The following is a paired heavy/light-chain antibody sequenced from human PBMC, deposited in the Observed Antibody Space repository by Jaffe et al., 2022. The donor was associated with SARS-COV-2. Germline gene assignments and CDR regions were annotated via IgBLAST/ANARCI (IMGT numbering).Light chain of an antibody. CDR2: WAS. V-gene: IGKV4-1*01. CDR3: QQYYITPWT. J-gene: IGKJ1*01. Sequence: DIVMTQSPDSLAVSLGERATINCKSSQNVLYSSNNKNYLAWYQQKPGQPPKLLIYWASTRESGVPDRFSGSGSGTDFTLTISSLQAEDVAVYYCQQYYITPWTFGQGTKVEIK. CDR1: QNVLYSSNNKNY.
Heavy chain of an antibody. CDR1: GFTFNNYA. J-gene: IGHJ4*02. CDR2: TSGSLGNT. CDR3: AKAPISMVVMGAFDC. V-gene: IGHV3-23*01. Sequence: EVQLLESGGGLVQPGGSLRLSCAASGFTFNNYAMSWVRQAPGKGLEWVSTSGSLGNTYYADSVKGRFTVSRDNSKNTLYLQMNSLRAEDTAVYYCAKAPISMVVMGAFDCWGQGTLVTVSS. D-gene: IGHD3-22*01.